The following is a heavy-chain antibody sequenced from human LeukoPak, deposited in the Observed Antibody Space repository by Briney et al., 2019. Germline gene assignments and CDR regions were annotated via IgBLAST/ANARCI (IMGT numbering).Heavy chain of an antibody. Sequence: GASVKVSCKASGYTFTSYGISWVRQAPGQGLEWMGWISAYNGNTNYAQKLQGRVTMTTDTSTSTAYMELRSLRSDDTAVYYRARGHPILLWFGESDYWGQGTLVTVSS. CDR3: ARGHPILLWFGESDY. CDR2: ISAYNGNT. V-gene: IGHV1-18*01. D-gene: IGHD3-10*01. CDR1: GYTFTSYG. J-gene: IGHJ4*02.